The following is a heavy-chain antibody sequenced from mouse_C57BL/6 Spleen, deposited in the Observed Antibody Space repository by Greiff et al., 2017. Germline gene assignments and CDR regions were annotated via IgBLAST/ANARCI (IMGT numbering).Heavy chain of an antibody. CDR2: FYPGSGSI. CDR1: GYTFTEYT. D-gene: IGHD1-1*01. V-gene: IGHV1-62-2*01. Sequence: QVQLQQSGAELVKPGASVKLSCKASGYTFTEYTIHWVKQRTGQGLEWIGWFYPGSGSIKYNEKFKDKATLTADKSSSTVYMELMSLTSEDSAVYFCAIHEEGYYYGSSYIYYDDWGQGTTLTVSS. CDR3: AIHEEGYYYGSSYIYYDD. J-gene: IGHJ2*01.